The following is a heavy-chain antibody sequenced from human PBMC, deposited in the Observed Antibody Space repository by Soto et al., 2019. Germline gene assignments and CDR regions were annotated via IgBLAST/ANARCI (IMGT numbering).Heavy chain of an antibody. Sequence: QLQLQESGPGLVKPSETLSLTCTVSGGSISSSSYYWGWIRQPPGKGLEWIGSIYYSGSTYYNPSLKGRVTVSVDSSKNKFTLKLSSVTAADTAGYYGARLIECGSGWLTRAFDIWGQGTMVTVSS. D-gene: IGHD6-19*01. CDR2: IYYSGST. CDR3: ARLIECGSGWLTRAFDI. J-gene: IGHJ3*02. V-gene: IGHV4-39*01. CDR1: GGSISSSSYY.